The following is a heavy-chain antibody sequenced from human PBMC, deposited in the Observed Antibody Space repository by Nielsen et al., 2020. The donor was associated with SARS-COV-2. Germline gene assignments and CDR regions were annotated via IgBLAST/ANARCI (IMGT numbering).Heavy chain of an antibody. CDR2: ISSSSSYI. CDR3: ARSPGSYYARYFDL. J-gene: IGHJ2*01. Sequence: GESLKISCAASGFTFSSYSMNWVRQAPGKGLEWVSSISSSSSYIYYADSVKGRFTISRDNAKNSLYLQMNSLRVEDTAVYYCARSPGSYYARYFDLWGRGTLVTVSS. CDR1: GFTFSSYS. D-gene: IGHD3-10*01. V-gene: IGHV3-21*01.